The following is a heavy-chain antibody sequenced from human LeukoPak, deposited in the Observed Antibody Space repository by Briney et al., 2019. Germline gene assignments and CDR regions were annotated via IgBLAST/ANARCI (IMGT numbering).Heavy chain of an antibody. CDR3: ARAATTGTVDY. D-gene: IGHD1-1*01. CDR1: GFIFSSYW. J-gene: IGHJ4*02. CDR2: INQDGGAK. V-gene: IGHV3-7*01. Sequence: GGSLRLSCAASGFIFSSYWMSWVRQAPGKGLEWVANINQDGGAKYYVDSLKGRFTTSRDNIEKSLYLQLNSLTADDTAVYFCARAATTGTVDYWGQGTLVTVSS.